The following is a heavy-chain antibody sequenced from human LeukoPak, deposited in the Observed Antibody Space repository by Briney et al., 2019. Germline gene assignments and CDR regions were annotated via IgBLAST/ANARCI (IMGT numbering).Heavy chain of an antibody. D-gene: IGHD6-6*01. CDR2: INPSGGST. Sequence: GASVKVSCKASGYTFTSYYMHWVRQAPGQGLEWMGIINPSGGSTSYAQKFQGRVTMTRDTSTSTVYMELSSLRSEDTAVYYCAASIAARPDFDYWGQGTLVTVSS. CDR1: GYTFTSYY. J-gene: IGHJ4*02. CDR3: AASIAARPDFDY. V-gene: IGHV1-46*01.